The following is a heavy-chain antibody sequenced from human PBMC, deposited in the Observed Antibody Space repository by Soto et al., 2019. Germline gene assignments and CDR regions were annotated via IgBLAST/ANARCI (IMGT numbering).Heavy chain of an antibody. J-gene: IGHJ4*02. D-gene: IGHD3-16*01. CDR1: GFIFSSYA. CDR2: IGGSGANI. CDR3: ARDLGECAVNPDF. Sequence: EVQLLESGGGLVQPGGSLRLSCAASGFIFSSYAMTWVRQAPGKGLEWVSAIGGSGANIFYDDSVKGRYTLSRDTAKNTQYLQMNSLRHNDTAVDYCARDLGECAVNPDFCGQQTLVTV. V-gene: IGHV3-23*01.